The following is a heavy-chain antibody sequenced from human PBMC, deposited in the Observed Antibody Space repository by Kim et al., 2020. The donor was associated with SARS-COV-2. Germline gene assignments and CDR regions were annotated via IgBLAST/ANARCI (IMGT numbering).Heavy chain of an antibody. Sequence: GGSLRLSCAASVFTVSGNSMGWVRQAPGKGLEWVSVIFSSRNTDYADSVRGRFTISTDNSKNTLYLQMNSLRTDDTAIDYCAAWTSSSLFDHWGQGTLVTVS. CDR3: AAWTSSSLFDH. D-gene: IGHD6-6*01. V-gene: IGHV3-53*01. CDR2: IFSSRNT. CDR1: VFTVSGNS. J-gene: IGHJ4*02.